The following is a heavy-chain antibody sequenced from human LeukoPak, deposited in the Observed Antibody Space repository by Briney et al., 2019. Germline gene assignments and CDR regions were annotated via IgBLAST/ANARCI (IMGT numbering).Heavy chain of an antibody. CDR1: GYTFTAYY. Sequence: GASVKVSCKASGYTFTAYYMHWVRQAPGQGLEWMGWINPNSGGTNYAQKFQGRVTMTRDTSISTAYMELSRLRSDDTAVYYCARDYYDSSGFGAFDIWGQGTMVIVSS. D-gene: IGHD3-22*01. CDR3: ARDYYDSSGFGAFDI. CDR2: INPNSGGT. V-gene: IGHV1-2*02. J-gene: IGHJ3*02.